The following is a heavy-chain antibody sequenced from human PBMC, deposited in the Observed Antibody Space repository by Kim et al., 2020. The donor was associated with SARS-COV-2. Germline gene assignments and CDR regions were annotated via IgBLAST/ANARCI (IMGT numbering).Heavy chain of an antibody. J-gene: IGHJ3*02. V-gene: IGHV4-39*01. Sequence: YYKTSVQSRITISVATSKNQFSLNLSSVTAADTALYFCARQVVTGWFNFDMWGQGRMVTVSS. D-gene: IGHD6-19*01. CDR3: ARQVVTGWFNFDM.